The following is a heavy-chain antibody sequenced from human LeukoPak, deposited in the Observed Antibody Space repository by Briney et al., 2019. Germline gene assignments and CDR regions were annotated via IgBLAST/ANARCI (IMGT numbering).Heavy chain of an antibody. V-gene: IGHV1-2*02. Sequence: GASVKVSCKASGYTFTGYYMHWVRHAPGQGLEWGGWINPKSGGTNYAQTFQGRVTMTRDTSISTAYMELSRLRSDDTAVYYCASELGLDYYGSGSYYPHWGQGTLVTVSS. CDR3: ASELGLDYYGSGSYYPH. CDR1: GYTFTGYY. D-gene: IGHD3-10*01. CDR2: INPKSGGT. J-gene: IGHJ4*02.